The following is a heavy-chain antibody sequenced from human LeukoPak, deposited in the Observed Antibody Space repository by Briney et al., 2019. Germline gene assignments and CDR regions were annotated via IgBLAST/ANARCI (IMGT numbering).Heavy chain of an antibody. J-gene: IGHJ4*02. CDR1: GYTLTELS. Sequence: ASVKVSCKVSGYTLTELSMHWVRQAPGKGLEWMGGFDPEDGETIYAQKFQGRVTMTEDTSTDTAYMELSSLRPEDTAVYYCATDRGYSSSWYSRGYFDYWGQGTLVTVSS. V-gene: IGHV1-24*01. CDR3: ATDRGYSSSWYSRGYFDY. CDR2: FDPEDGET. D-gene: IGHD6-13*01.